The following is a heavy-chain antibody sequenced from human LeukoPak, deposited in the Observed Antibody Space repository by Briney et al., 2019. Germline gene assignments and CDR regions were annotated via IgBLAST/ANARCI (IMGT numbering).Heavy chain of an antibody. V-gene: IGHV1-69*06. CDR2: IIPIFGTA. Sequence: GASVKVSCKASGGTFSSYAISWVRQAPGQGLEWMGGIIPIFGTANYAQKFQGRVTITADKSTSTAHMELSSLRSEDTAVYYCARDDGIVATAHYYYMDVWGKGTTVTVSS. J-gene: IGHJ6*03. CDR1: GGTFSSYA. CDR3: ARDDGIVATAHYYYMDV. D-gene: IGHD5-12*01.